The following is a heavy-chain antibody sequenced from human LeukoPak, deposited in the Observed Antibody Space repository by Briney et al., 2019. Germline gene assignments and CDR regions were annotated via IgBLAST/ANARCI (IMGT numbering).Heavy chain of an antibody. J-gene: IGHJ2*01. Sequence: PSETLSLTCTVSGGSIRSYYWSWIRQPPGKGLEWIAYIYYSGSTNYNPSLKSRVTISVDTSKNQFSLKLSSVTAADTAEYYCARVYYSNSYDYWYFDLWGRGTLVTVSS. CDR3: ARVYYSNSYDYWYFDL. V-gene: IGHV4-59*01. CDR2: IYYSGST. D-gene: IGHD6-13*01. CDR1: GGSIRSYY.